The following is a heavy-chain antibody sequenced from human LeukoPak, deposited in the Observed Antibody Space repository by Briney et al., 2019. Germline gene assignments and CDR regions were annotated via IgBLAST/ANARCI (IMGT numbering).Heavy chain of an antibody. D-gene: IGHD3-22*01. CDR2: IYHSGST. CDR1: GYSISSGYY. Sequence: SETLSLTCTVSGYSISSGYYWGWIRQPPGKRLEWIGSIYHSGSTYYNPSLKSRVTISLDTSKNQFSLKLSSVTAADTALYYCARGQGYYYDSSGYRLFFDNWGQGTLVTVSS. V-gene: IGHV4-38-2*02. CDR3: ARGQGYYYDSSGYRLFFDN. J-gene: IGHJ4*02.